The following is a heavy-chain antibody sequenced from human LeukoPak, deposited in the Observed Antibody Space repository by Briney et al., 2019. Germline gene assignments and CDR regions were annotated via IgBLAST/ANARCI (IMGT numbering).Heavy chain of an antibody. Sequence: GGSLRLSCAASGFTVSSNYVSWVRQAPGKGLEWVSVIYSGGSTYYADSVKGRFTISRDNSKNTLYLQMNSLRAEDTAVYYCARDTGYSSSFAFDIWGQGTMVTVSS. D-gene: IGHD6-6*01. J-gene: IGHJ3*02. V-gene: IGHV3-53*01. CDR3: ARDTGYSSSFAFDI. CDR1: GFTVSSNY. CDR2: IYSGGST.